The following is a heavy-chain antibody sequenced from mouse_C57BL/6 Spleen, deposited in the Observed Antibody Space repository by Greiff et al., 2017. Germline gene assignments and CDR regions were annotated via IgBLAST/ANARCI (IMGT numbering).Heavy chain of an antibody. V-gene: IGHV1-4*01. J-gene: IGHJ4*01. CDR3: ARVGLGHAMDY. Sequence: VQLQQSGAELARPGASVKMSCKASGYTFTSYTMNWVKQRPGQGLEWIGNINPSSGNTKYNQKFKDKATLTADKSSSTAYMQLSSLTSEDSAVDDCARVGLGHAMDYWGQGTSVTVSS. CDR1: GYTFTSYT. CDR2: INPSSGNT. D-gene: IGHD4-1*01.